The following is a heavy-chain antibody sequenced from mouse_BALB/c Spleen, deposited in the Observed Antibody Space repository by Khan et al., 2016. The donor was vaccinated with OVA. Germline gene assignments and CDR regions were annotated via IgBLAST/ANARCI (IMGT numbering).Heavy chain of an antibody. D-gene: IGHD2-12*01. CDR3: ARSHYYSDSYAMDY. CDR2: ISSTGST. CDR1: GYSITSDYA. V-gene: IGHV3-2*02. Sequence: VQLKESGPGLVKPSQSLSLTCTVTGYSITSDYAWNWIRQFPGNKLEWMGYISSTGSTSYNPSLKSRISITRDTSKTQFFLHLNSVTTEDTATYYCARSHYYSDSYAMDYWGQGTSVTVSS. J-gene: IGHJ4*01.